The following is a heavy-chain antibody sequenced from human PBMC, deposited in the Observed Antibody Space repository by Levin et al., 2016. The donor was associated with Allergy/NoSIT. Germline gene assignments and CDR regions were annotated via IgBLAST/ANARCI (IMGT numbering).Heavy chain of an antibody. Sequence: GGSLRLSCAASGFTVSSNYMTWVRQAPGKGLEWVALIYRDDDTYYADSVKGRFTISRDNSKNTLSLQMNSLRAEDTAVYYCARQRGVYYYGSSGYLDSWGQGTLVTVSS. J-gene: IGHJ4*02. CDR2: IYRDDDT. CDR3: ARQRGVYYYGSSGYLDS. D-gene: IGHD3-22*01. V-gene: IGHV3-66*04. CDR1: GFTVSSNY.